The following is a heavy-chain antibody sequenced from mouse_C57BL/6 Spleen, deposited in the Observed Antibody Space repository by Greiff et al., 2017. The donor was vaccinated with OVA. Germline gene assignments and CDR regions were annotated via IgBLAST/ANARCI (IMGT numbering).Heavy chain of an antibody. D-gene: IGHD2-10*02. V-gene: IGHV1-15*01. J-gene: IGHJ1*03. CDR1: GYTFTDYE. CDR2: IDPETGGT. CDR3: TRPGEYGNYGYFDV. Sequence: VQLQQSGAELVRPGASVTLSCKASGYTFTDYEMHWVKQTPVHGLEWIGAIDPETGGTAYNQKFKGKAILTADKSSSTAYMELRSLTSEDSAVYYCTRPGEYGNYGYFDVWGTGTTVTVSS.